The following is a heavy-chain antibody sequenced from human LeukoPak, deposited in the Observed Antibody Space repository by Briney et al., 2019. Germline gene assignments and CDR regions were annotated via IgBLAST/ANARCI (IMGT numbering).Heavy chain of an antibody. V-gene: IGHV4-4*07. CDR3: ARDGRAGYSSSWYPSYYYYMDV. Sequence: SETLSLTCTVSGGSISSYYWSWIRQPAGKGLEWIGRIYTSGSTNYNPSLKSRVTMSVDTSKNQFSLKLSSVTAADTAVYYCARDGRAGYSSSWYPSYYYYMDVWGKGTTVTISS. CDR1: GGSISSYY. J-gene: IGHJ6*03. CDR2: IYTSGST. D-gene: IGHD6-13*01.